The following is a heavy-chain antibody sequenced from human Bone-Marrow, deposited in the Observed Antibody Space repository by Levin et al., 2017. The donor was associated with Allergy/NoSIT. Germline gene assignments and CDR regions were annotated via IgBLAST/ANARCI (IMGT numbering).Heavy chain of an antibody. Sequence: PSETLSLTCAVSSVSITSGGYSWNWIRQPPGKGLEWIGYIYHHGRSYYNPSLKSRITLSVNTSKNHFSLSLTSLTAADTAVYYCARMPPPRAHRSSPWR. CDR2: IYHHGRS. J-gene: IGHJ5*02. V-gene: IGHV4-30-2*01. D-gene: IGHD2-2*01. CDR3: ARMPPPRAHRSSP. CDR1: SVSITSGGYS.